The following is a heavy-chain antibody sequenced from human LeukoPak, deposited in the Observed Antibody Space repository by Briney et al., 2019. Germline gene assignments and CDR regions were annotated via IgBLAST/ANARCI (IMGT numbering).Heavy chain of an antibody. J-gene: IGHJ4*02. D-gene: IGHD3-22*01. CDR1: GYTLTSYY. V-gene: IGHV1-46*01. CDR2: INPSDGSA. CDR3: ARGFNYYDNSGYYQYYFDY. Sequence: ASVKVSCKASGYTLTSYYMHWVRQAPGQGLEWMGIINPSDGSAIYTQKFQGRATPTTDTSTSTVYMELNSLRSEDTAVYYCARGFNYYDNSGYYQYYFDYWGQGTLVTVSS.